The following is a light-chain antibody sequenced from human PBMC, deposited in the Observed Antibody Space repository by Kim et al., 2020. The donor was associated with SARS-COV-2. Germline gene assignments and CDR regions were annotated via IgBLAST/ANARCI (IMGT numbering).Light chain of an antibody. V-gene: IGKV3-20*01. CDR3: QQYGSSQT. Sequence: EIVLTQSPGTLSLSPGERATLSCRASQTVNSGYLAWYQQKPGQAPRLLIYGASSRATGIPDRFSGSGSGTDFTLTISRLEPEDFAAYYCQQYGSSQTFGQGTKVEIK. CDR2: GAS. CDR1: QTVNSGY. J-gene: IGKJ1*01.